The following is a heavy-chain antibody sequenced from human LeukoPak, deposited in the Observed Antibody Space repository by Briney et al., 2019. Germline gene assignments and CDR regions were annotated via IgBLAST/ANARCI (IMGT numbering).Heavy chain of an antibody. V-gene: IGHV3-74*01. Sequence: PGGSLRLSCAASAFTFSSYWMNWVRQPPGKGLVWVSQICTDETTIRSADSVKGRFTISRDNAKNTLYLQMSSLRVEDTAVYYCVRGVPVTPGIDYWGQGTLVTVSS. CDR2: ICTDETTI. CDR3: VRGVPVTPGIDY. CDR1: AFTFSSYW. D-gene: IGHD2-2*01. J-gene: IGHJ4*02.